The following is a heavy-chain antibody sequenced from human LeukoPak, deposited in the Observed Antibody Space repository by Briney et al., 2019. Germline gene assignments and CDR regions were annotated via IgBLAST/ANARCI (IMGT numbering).Heavy chain of an antibody. CDR2: ISAYNGNT. D-gene: IGHD5-12*01. V-gene: IGHV1-18*01. CDR3: ARGGYSGYDITHFDY. CDR1: GYTFTSYG. Sequence: VASVKVSCKASGYTFTSYGISWVRQAPGQGLEWMGWISAYNGNTNYAQKLQGRVTMTTDTSTSTAYMELRSLRSDDTAVYYCARGGYSGYDITHFDYWGQGTLVTVSS. J-gene: IGHJ4*02.